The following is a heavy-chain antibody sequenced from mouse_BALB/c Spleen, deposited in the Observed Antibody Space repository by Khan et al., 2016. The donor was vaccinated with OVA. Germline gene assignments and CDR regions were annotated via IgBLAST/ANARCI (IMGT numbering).Heavy chain of an antibody. CDR2: IYPGSGNI. Sequence: VQLQQSGAELARPGASVKLSCKASGYTFTDYYINWMKQRTGQGLEWIGEIYPGSGNIYYNEKFKGKATLTADKSSSTAYMQLSSLTSEDSAVYCRGREWAAWFPYWGQGTLVTVSA. V-gene: IGHV1-77*01. J-gene: IGHJ3*01. CDR1: GYTFTDYY. D-gene: IGHD3-3*01. CDR3: GREWAAWFPY.